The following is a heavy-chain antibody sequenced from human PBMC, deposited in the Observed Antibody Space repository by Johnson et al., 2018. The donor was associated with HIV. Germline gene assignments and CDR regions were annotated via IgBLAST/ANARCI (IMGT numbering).Heavy chain of an antibody. CDR3: AKEGGAFDI. CDR1: GFTFNTYG. Sequence: QVQVVESGGGVVQPGRSLRLSCAASGFTFNTYGIHWVRQAPGKGLEWVALISYDGTDKYYADSVKGRFTISRDNSKNTLYLQMNSLRVEDTAVYYCAKEGGAFDIWGQGTMVTVSS. J-gene: IGHJ3*02. D-gene: IGHD3-16*01. CDR2: ISYDGTDK. V-gene: IGHV3-30*18.